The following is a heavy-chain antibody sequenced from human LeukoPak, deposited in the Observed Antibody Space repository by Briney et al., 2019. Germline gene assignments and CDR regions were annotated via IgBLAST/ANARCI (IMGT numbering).Heavy chain of an antibody. CDR3: ARDRCSSTSCYGGYFDY. D-gene: IGHD2-2*01. J-gene: IGHJ4*02. CDR1: GFTFSSYA. Sequence: GGFLRLSCAASGFTFSSYAMHWVRQAPGKGLEWVAVISYDGSNKYYADSVKGRFTISRDNSKNTLYLQMNSLRAEDTAVYYCARDRCSSTSCYGGYFDYWGQGTLVTVSS. CDR2: ISYDGSNK. V-gene: IGHV3-30*04.